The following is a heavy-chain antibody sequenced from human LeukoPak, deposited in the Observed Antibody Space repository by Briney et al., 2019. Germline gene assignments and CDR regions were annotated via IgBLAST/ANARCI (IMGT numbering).Heavy chain of an antibody. CDR3: AKGGTYYYDSSGYYYSKYYFDY. V-gene: IGHV3-23*01. CDR2: ISGSGGST. D-gene: IGHD3-22*01. J-gene: IGHJ4*02. CDR1: GVTFSSYA. Sequence: GGSLRLSCAASGVTFSSYAMSWVRQAPGKGLEWVSAISGSGGSTYYADSVKGRFTISRDNSKNTLYLQMNSLRAEDTAVYYCAKGGTYYYDSSGYYYSKYYFDYWGQGTLVIVSS.